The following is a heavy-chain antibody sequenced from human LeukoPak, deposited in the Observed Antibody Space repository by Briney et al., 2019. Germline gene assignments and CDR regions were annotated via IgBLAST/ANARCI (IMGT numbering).Heavy chain of an antibody. J-gene: IGHJ6*02. Sequence: SVKVSCKASGGTFSSYAISRVRQAPGQGLEWMGRIIPIFGIANYAHKFQGRVTITADKSTSTAYMELSSLRSEDTAVYYCARPPKRVRDGYNWYGMDVWGQGTTVTVSS. V-gene: IGHV1-69*04. CDR3: ARPPKRVRDGYNWYGMDV. CDR2: IIPIFGIA. CDR1: GGTFSSYA. D-gene: IGHD5-24*01.